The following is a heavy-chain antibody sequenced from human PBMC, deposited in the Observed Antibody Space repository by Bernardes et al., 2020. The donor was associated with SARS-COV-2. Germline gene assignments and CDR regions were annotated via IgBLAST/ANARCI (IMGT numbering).Heavy chain of an antibody. J-gene: IGHJ2*01. V-gene: IGHV4-59*01. CDR2: IYYSGNT. Sequence: SETLSLTCTVSGGSLGGYYWTWIRQPPGKGLEWIGYIYYSGNTNYNPSLKSRVTISVDRSENQFSLNLSSVTPADTAVYYCARDWSHVVRRGFDLWGRGTLVTVSS. CDR1: GGSLGGYY. D-gene: IGHD3-10*01. CDR3: ARDWSHVVRRGFDL.